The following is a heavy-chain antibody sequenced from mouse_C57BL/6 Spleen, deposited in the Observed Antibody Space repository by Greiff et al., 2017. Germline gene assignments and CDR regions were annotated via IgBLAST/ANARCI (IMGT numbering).Heavy chain of an antibody. J-gene: IGHJ4*01. CDR1: GYTFTSYW. CDR2: IDPSDSET. D-gene: IGHD3-2*02. V-gene: IGHV1-52*01. CDR3: AREATVAYAMDY. Sequence: QVQLQQPGAELVRPGSSVKLSCKASGYTFTSYWMHWVKQRPIQGLERIGNIDPSDSETHSNPKFKDKATLTVDNSPRTAYMQLSSLTSEYSAVYYCAREATVAYAMDYWGQGTSVTVSS.